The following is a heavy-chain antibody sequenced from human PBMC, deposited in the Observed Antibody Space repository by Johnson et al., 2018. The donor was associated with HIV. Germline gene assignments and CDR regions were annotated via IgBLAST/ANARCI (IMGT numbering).Heavy chain of an antibody. V-gene: IGHV3-20*04. J-gene: IGHJ3*02. CDR3: ARGGPYSSGWSGAGAFDI. Sequence: VQLVESGGGVVRPGGSLRLSCAASGFTFDDYGMSWVRQAPGKGLEWVSGINWNGGSTGYAASVKGRFTISRDNAKNSLYLQMNTLRAEDTALYYCARGGPYSSGWSGAGAFDIWGQGTMVTVSS. D-gene: IGHD6-19*01. CDR1: GFTFDDYG. CDR2: INWNGGST.